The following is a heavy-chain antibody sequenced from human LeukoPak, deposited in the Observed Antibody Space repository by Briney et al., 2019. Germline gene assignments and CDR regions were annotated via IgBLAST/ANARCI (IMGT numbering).Heavy chain of an antibody. CDR1: GFTFSSYS. CDR3: ARDRAYSYGLRAYYYYMDV. J-gene: IGHJ6*03. Sequence: PGGSLRLSCAASGFTFSSYSMNWVRQAPGKGLEWVSSISSSSSYIYYADSVKGRFTISRDNAKNSLYLQKNSLRAEDTAVYYCARDRAYSYGLRAYYYYMDVWGKGTTVTVSS. V-gene: IGHV3-21*01. CDR2: ISSSSSYI. D-gene: IGHD5-18*01.